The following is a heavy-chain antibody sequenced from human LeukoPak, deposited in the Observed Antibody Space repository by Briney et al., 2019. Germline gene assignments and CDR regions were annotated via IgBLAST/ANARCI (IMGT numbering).Heavy chain of an antibody. CDR3: ARALYIAAAQYGY. V-gene: IGHV4-34*01. CDR2: INHSGST. D-gene: IGHD6-13*01. CDR1: SVSSCGYN. J-gene: IGHJ4*02. Sequence: SETLSLTCAVYSVSSCGYNWRWMPNPPGKGLEWIEAINHSGSTNYHPSVTSRVTMSVDTSKNQFSLKLSCVTAADTAVYYCARALYIAAAQYGYCGQGTLVTVYS.